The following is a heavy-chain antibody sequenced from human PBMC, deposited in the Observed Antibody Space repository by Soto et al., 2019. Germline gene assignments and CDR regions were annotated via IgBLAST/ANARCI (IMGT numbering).Heavy chain of an antibody. Sequence: QVQLVESGGGLVKPGGSLRLSCAASGFTFSDYYMSGTRQPPGKGLEWVSYISSSGSTIYYADSVKGRFTISRDNAKNSLYLQMNSLRAEDTAVYYCARAVAAAGYYYYYYYYMDVWGKGTTVTVSS. D-gene: IGHD6-13*01. CDR2: ISSSGSTI. CDR3: ARAVAAAGYYYYYYYYMDV. V-gene: IGHV3-11*01. CDR1: GFTFSDYY. J-gene: IGHJ6*03.